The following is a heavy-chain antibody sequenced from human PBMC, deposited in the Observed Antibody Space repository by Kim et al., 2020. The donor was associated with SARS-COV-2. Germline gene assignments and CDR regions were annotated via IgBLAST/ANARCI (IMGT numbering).Heavy chain of an antibody. CDR3: ATCTIFGVVTDYRDYYYYGMDV. Sequence: SVKVSCKASGGTFSSYAIRWVRQAPGQGLEWMGGIIPIFGTANYAQKFQGRVTITADESTSTAYMELSSLRSEDTAVYYCATCTIFGVVTDYRDYYYYGMDVWGQGTTVTVSS. D-gene: IGHD3-3*01. CDR1: GGTFSSYA. J-gene: IGHJ6*02. CDR2: IIPIFGTA. V-gene: IGHV1-69*13.